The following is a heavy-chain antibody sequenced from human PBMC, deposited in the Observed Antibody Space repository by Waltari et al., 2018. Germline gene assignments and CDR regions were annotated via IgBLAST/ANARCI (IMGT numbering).Heavy chain of an antibody. CDR3: ASDYYYDSSGYYYGNY. Sequence: QVQLVQSGAEVKKPGSSVKVSCKASGGTFSSYAISWGRQAPGQGLEWMGGIIPIFGTANYAPKFQGRVTITADESTSTAYMELSSLRSEDTAVYYCASDYYYDSSGYYYGNYWGQGTLVTVSS. D-gene: IGHD3-22*01. V-gene: IGHV1-69*12. J-gene: IGHJ4*02. CDR1: GGTFSSYA. CDR2: IIPIFGTA.